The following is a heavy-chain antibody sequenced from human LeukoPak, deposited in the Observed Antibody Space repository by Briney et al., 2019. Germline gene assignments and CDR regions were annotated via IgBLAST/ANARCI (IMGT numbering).Heavy chain of an antibody. D-gene: IGHD6-6*01. J-gene: IGHJ5*02. CDR1: GGSFSGYY. V-gene: IGHV4-34*01. CDR3: ARHARRYSSSSRGNWFDP. CDR2: INHSGST. Sequence: SETLSLTCAVYGGSFSGYYWSWIRQPPGKGLEWIGEINHSGSTNYNPSLKSRVTISVDTSKNQFSLKLSSVTAADTAVYYCARHARRYSSSSRGNWFDPWGQGTLVTVSS.